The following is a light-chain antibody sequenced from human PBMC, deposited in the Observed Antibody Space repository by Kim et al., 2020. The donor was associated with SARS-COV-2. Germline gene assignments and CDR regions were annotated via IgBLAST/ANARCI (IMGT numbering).Light chain of an antibody. CDR2: ENN. Sequence: NFMLTQPHSVSESPGKTVTISCTRSSGSIASSYVQWYQQRPGSAPTTVIYENNQRPSGVPDRFSGSVDSSSNSASLTISGLKTEDEADYYCQSYDISNQVFGGGTKVTVL. CDR1: SGSIASSY. CDR3: QSYDISNQV. J-gene: IGLJ3*02. V-gene: IGLV6-57*03.